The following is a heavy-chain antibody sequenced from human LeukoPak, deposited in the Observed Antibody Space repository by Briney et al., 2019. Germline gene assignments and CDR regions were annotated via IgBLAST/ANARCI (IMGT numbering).Heavy chain of an antibody. J-gene: IGHJ4*02. CDR3: AKDHLPGIVVADRDY. Sequence: PSQTLSLTCTVSGGSISSTGYYWTWVRRPAGKGLEWIGRIYPRGSTLYNPSLKSRVTLSVDTSKNQFSLRLTSVTAADTAVYYCAKDHLPGIVVADRDYWGQGTLVTVSS. CDR1: GGSISSTGYY. V-gene: IGHV4-61*02. D-gene: IGHD6-19*01. CDR2: IYPRGST.